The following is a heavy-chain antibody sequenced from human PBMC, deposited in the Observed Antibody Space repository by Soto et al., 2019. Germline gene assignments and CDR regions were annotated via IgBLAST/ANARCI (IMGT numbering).Heavy chain of an antibody. CDR1: GGSISSSSYY. D-gene: IGHD4-4*01. CDR3: ARLGAVTVYYYYGMDV. V-gene: IGHV4-39*01. Sequence: SETLSLTCTVSGGSISSSSYYWGWIRQPPGKGLEWIGSIYYSGSTYYNPSLKSRVTISVDTSKNQFSLKLSSVTAADTAVYYCARLGAVTVYYYYGMDVWGQGTTVTVSS. J-gene: IGHJ6*02. CDR2: IYYSGST.